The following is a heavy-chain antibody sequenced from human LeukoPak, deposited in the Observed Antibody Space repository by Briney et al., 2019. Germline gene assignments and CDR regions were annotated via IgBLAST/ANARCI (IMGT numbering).Heavy chain of an antibody. V-gene: IGHV4-59*08. Sequence: SETLSLTCTVSGDSISGYYWNWIRQPPGKGLEWIGFIYSSGSTTYNPSLKRRVTISLDTSKNQFSLKLSSVTAADTAVYYCARRRYFDSDGYWYYFDYWGQGALVTVSS. CDR1: GDSISGYY. CDR2: IYSSGST. D-gene: IGHD3-22*01. J-gene: IGHJ4*02. CDR3: ARRRYFDSDGYWYYFDY.